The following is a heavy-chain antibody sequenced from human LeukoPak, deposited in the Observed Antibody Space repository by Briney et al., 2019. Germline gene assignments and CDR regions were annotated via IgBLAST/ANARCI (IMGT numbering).Heavy chain of an antibody. D-gene: IGHD2-15*01. CDR1: GGSISSYY. V-gene: IGHV4-59*01. Sequence: SETLSLTCTVSGGSISSYYWSWIRQPPGKGLEWIGYIYYSGSTNHNPSLKSRVTISVDTSKNQFSLKLSSVTAADTAVYYCARDPPWSGYYYGMDVWGKGTTVTVSS. J-gene: IGHJ6*04. CDR2: IYYSGST. CDR3: ARDPPWSGYYYGMDV.